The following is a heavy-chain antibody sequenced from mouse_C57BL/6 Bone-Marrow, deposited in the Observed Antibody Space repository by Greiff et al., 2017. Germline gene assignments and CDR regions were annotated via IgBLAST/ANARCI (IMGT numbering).Heavy chain of an antibody. J-gene: IGHJ2*01. D-gene: IGHD2-3*01. CDR2: IHPNSGST. CDR3: ARGGGYYVFSDY. CDR1: GYTFTSYW. Sequence: QVQLQQPGAELVKPGASVKLSCKASGYTFTSYWMHWVKQRPGPGLEWIGMIHPNSGSTNYNEKFKSKATLTVDKSSSTAYMQLSSLTSEDSAVYDCARGGGYYVFSDYWGQGTTLTVSS. V-gene: IGHV1-64*01.